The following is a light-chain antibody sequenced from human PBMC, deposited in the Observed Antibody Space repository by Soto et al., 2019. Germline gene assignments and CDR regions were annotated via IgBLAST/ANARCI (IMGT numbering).Light chain of an antibody. J-gene: IGKJ1*01. CDR2: DAS. Sequence: DIPMTQSPSTLSASVGYRVTITCRASQSISSWLAWYQQKPGKAPKLLIYDASSLESGVPSRFSGSGSGTEFTLTISSLQPDDFATYYCQQYNSRRTFGQGTKVDI. CDR1: QSISSW. CDR3: QQYNSRRT. V-gene: IGKV1-5*01.